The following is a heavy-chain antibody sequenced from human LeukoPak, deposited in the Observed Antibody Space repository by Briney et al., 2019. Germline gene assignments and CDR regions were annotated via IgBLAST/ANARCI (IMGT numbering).Heavy chain of an antibody. D-gene: IGHD6-19*01. CDR2: ISWNSGSI. V-gene: IGHV3-9*01. CDR1: GFSFDDYA. Sequence: GRSLRLSCAASGFSFDDYAMHWVRHAPGKGLEWVAGISWNSGSIDYVDSVKGRFTISRDNAKNSLYLQMNSLRAEDTAVYYCAREVAVAGSFDYWGQGTLVTVSS. J-gene: IGHJ4*02. CDR3: AREVAVAGSFDY.